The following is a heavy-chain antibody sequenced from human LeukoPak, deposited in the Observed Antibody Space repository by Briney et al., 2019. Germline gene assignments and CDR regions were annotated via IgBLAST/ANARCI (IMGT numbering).Heavy chain of an antibody. CDR1: GYTFTSYA. J-gene: IGHJ4*02. Sequence: ASVKVSCKASGYTFTSYAMNWVRQAPGQGLEWMGWINTNTGNPTYAQGFTGRFVFSLDTSVSTAYLQISSLKAEGTAVYYCARALPQDTLVAAPIPAYWGQGTLVTVSS. D-gene: IGHD6-19*01. CDR3: ARALPQDTLVAAPIPAY. V-gene: IGHV7-4-1*02. CDR2: INTNTGNP.